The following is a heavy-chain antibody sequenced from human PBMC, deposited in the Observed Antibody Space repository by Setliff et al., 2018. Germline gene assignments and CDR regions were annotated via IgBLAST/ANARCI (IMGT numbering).Heavy chain of an antibody. Sequence: PGESLKISCQASGYNFATHWIAWVRLMPGKGLEYMGRIDPGDSYADYSPSFEGLVTISADQSRTTVYLQWTSLQASDTALYLCARLGRERSTFAWLDAWGQGTQVTVSS. CDR2: IDPGDSYA. J-gene: IGHJ5*02. CDR3: ARLGRERSTFAWLDA. V-gene: IGHV5-10-1*01. CDR1: GYNFATHW. D-gene: IGHD1-1*01.